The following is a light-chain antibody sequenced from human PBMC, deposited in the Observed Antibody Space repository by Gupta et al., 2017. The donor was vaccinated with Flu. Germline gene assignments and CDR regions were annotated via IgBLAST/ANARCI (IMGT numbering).Light chain of an antibody. J-gene: IGLJ2*01. Sequence: FLLTQPHSVSASPGTTVTISCTRSRGSIASNYVQWYQQRPGSSPTTVISEDNRRPSGVPDRFSGSIDSSPNSASLTISGLQTEDEADYYCQSYDSNTVVFGGGTKLTVL. CDR2: EDN. CDR1: RGSIASNY. V-gene: IGLV6-57*01. CDR3: QSYDSNTVV.